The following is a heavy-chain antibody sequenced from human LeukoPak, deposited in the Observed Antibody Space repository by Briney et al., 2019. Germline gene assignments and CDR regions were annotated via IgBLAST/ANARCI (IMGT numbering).Heavy chain of an antibody. V-gene: IGHV4-59*01. CDR1: GGSISNYY. D-gene: IGHD3-10*01. Sequence: SGTLSLTCAVSGGSISNYYWNWIRQPPGKGLEWIGYIYYSGNTNYNPSLKSRVTISVDTSKNQFSLKLTSVTAADTAVYYCARVYSYGSGSLPWFDPWGQGTLVTVSS. CDR3: ARVYSYGSGSLPWFDP. J-gene: IGHJ5*02. CDR2: IYYSGNT.